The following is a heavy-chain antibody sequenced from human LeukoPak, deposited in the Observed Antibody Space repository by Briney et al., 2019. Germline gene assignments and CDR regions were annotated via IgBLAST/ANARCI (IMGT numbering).Heavy chain of an antibody. J-gene: IGHJ4*02. Sequence: PGGSLRLSCAASGFTFSSYNMNWVRQAPGKGLEWVSSISSSSSYIYYADSVKGRFTISRDNAKNSLYLQMNSLRAEDTAVYYCARGGCSSTSCSPEYWGQGTLVTVSS. V-gene: IGHV3-21*01. CDR1: GFTFSSYN. CDR2: ISSSSSYI. CDR3: ARGGCSSTSCSPEY. D-gene: IGHD2-2*01.